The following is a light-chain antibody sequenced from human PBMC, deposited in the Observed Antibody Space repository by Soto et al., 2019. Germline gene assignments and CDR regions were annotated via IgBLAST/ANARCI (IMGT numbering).Light chain of an antibody. V-gene: IGKV3-15*01. CDR1: QSVSSR. Sequence: EIVLTQSPATLSVSLGERATLSCRASQSVSSRLAWYQQKPGQAPRLLIYGASTRATGIPARFSGSGSGTDFTLTIRSLQSEDFSRKSGHEPTTRLWRVGQGTQVEIK. CDR2: GAS. CDR3: HEPTTRLWR. J-gene: IGKJ5*01.